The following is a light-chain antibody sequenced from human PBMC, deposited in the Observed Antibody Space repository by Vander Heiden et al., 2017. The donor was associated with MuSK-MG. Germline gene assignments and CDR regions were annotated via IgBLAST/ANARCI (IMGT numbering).Light chain of an antibody. V-gene: IGKV3-15*01. Sequence: ETVMTQSPATLSISPGERATLSSRASQSGSSNLAWYQQQHGQAPRLLIYGASTRATGIPARVSGSGSGTEFTITISSLQSEDFAVYYCQQYNNWPPLTFGGGTKVEIK. CDR2: GAS. J-gene: IGKJ4*01. CDR3: QQYNNWPPLT. CDR1: QSGSSN.